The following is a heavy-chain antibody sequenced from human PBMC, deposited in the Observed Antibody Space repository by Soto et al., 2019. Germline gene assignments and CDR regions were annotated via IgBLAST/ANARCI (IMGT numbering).Heavy chain of an antibody. CDR2: IIPIFGTA. D-gene: IGHD2-2*01. CDR1: GGTFSSYA. Sequence: QVQLVQSGAEVKKPGSSVKVSCKASGGTFSSYALSWVRQAPGQGLEWMGGIIPIFGTADYAQKFQGRVTITADDSTSTAYMELSSLRSEDAAVYYCASHPVPYYDYGMDVWGQGTRVTVSS. V-gene: IGHV1-69*12. J-gene: IGHJ6*02. CDR3: ASHPVPYYDYGMDV.